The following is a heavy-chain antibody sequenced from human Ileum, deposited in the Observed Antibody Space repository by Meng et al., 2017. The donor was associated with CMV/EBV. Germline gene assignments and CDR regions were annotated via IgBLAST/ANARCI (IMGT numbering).Heavy chain of an antibody. J-gene: IGHJ4*02. CDR2: INNRGST. CDR1: NRAFSDYY. D-gene: IGHD3-22*01. V-gene: IGHV4-34*01. CDR3: ARDRFYDRSGNYYEIGY. Sequence: VQLPQEGPGQLKPPETLPLVCAVHNRAFSDYYWTWIRQSPGKGLEWIGEINNRGSTNYNPSLKSRVTISIDTSKNQFSLKVTSVTAADTAVYYCARDRFYDRSGNYYEIGYWGQGTLVTVSS.